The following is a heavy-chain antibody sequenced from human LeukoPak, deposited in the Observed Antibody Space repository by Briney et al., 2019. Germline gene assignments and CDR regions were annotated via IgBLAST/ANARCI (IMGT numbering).Heavy chain of an antibody. J-gene: IGHJ4*02. Sequence: SETLSLTCTVSGGSISSYYWTWIRQPAGKGLEWIGRIYSSGSSNYNPSLKSRVTLSVDTSKNQFSLNLTSVTAADTAVYYCARVHLQWELPGGSGGDFDYWGQGTLVTVSS. D-gene: IGHD1-26*01. CDR3: ARVHLQWELPGGSGGDFDY. CDR2: IYSSGSS. V-gene: IGHV4-4*07. CDR1: GGSISSYY.